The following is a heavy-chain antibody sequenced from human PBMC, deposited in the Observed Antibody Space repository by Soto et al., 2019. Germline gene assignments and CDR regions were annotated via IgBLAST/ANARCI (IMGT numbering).Heavy chain of an antibody. CDR2: IDHSGTT. CDR1: GGSITSKY. D-gene: IGHD5-12*01. CDR3: AKGGGWLPDK. J-gene: IGHJ4*02. Sequence: QAQLQESGPGLVKPSETLSLTCTVSGGSITSKYWNWFRQSPEKGLEWIGYIDHSGTTNYNPSLISRVTISANTPKNQFSLNLSSVTAADPAMYYRAKGGGWLPDKWGQGTLVTVSS. V-gene: IGHV4-59*01.